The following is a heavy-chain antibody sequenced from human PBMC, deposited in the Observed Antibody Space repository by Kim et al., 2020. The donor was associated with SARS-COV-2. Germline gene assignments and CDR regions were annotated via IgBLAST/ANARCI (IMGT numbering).Heavy chain of an antibody. CDR2: ISSTGRNI. V-gene: IGHV3-64D*06. Sequence: GGSLRLSCSASGFTFNYYAMHWVRQAPGKGLEFVSSISSTGRNIDYADFVKGRFTISRDNSKSTLYLQMSRLRPEDTAIYYCVKDETVDIMAPVHYWGQG. J-gene: IGHJ4*02. CDR1: GFTFNYYA. D-gene: IGHD5-12*01. CDR3: VKDETVDIMAPVHY.